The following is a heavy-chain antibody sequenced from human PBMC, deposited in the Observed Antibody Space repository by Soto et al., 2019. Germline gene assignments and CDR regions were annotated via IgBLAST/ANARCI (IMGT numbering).Heavy chain of an antibody. V-gene: IGHV1-69*13. CDR1: GVTFSSYA. D-gene: IGHD3-22*01. CDR3: AREYYYDSSGVDAFDI. J-gene: IGHJ3*02. CDR2: IIPIFGTA. Sequence: ASVKVSCKASGVTFSSYAISWVPQAPGQGLEWMGGIIPIFGTANYAQKFQGRVTITADESTSTAYMELSSLRSEDTAVYYCAREYYYDSSGVDAFDIWGQGTMVTISS.